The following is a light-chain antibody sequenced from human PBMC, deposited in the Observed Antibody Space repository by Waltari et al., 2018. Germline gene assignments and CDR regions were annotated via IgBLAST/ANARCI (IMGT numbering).Light chain of an antibody. CDR2: DAS. CDR1: QSIGSS. V-gene: IGKV3-11*01. Sequence: ETVLTQSPGTLALSPGERATLSCRASQSIGSSLAWYQHIPGQAPILLFYDASNRATGIPARFSGSGSGTDFTLTISSLEPEDFAAYYCQQRINWPRTFGQGTKVEIK. J-gene: IGKJ1*01. CDR3: QQRINWPRT.